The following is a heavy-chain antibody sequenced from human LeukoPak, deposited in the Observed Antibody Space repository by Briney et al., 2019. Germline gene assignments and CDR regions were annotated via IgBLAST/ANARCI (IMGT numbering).Heavy chain of an antibody. CDR3: ARESLGGGRYYYYYMDV. D-gene: IGHD2-15*01. CDR2: IYTSGST. CDR1: GYSISSGYY. J-gene: IGHJ6*03. V-gene: IGHV4-61*02. Sequence: SETLSLTCTVSGYSISSGYYWSWIRQPAGKGLEWIGRIYTSGSTNYNPSLKSRVTISVDTSKNQFSLKLSSVTAADTAVYYCARESLGGGRYYYYYMDVWGKGTTVTVSS.